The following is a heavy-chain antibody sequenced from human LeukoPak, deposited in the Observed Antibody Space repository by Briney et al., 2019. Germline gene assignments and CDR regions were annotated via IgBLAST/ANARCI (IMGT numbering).Heavy chain of an antibody. CDR2: INPNSGGT. CDR3: ARLTTVVTPEVDY. J-gene: IGHJ4*02. Sequence: ASVKVSXKASGYTFTGYYMHWVRQAPGQGLEWIGWINPNSGGTNYAQKFQGRVTMTRDTSISTAYMELSRLRSDDTAVYYCARLTTVVTPEVDYWGQGTLVTVSS. CDR1: GYTFTGYY. D-gene: IGHD4-23*01. V-gene: IGHV1-2*02.